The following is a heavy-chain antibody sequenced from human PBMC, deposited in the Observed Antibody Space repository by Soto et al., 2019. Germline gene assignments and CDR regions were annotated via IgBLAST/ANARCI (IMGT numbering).Heavy chain of an antibody. CDR2: INHSGST. V-gene: IGHV4-34*01. Sequence: QVQLQQWGAGLLKPSETLSLTCAVYGGSFSGYYWSWIRQPPGKGLEWIGEINHSGSTNYNPSLKSRVTISVDTSKNQFSRKLSSVTAADTAVYYCAREGHNREALDWFDPWGQGTLVTVSS. CDR3: AREGHNREALDWFDP. J-gene: IGHJ5*02. D-gene: IGHD3-3*02. CDR1: GGSFSGYY.